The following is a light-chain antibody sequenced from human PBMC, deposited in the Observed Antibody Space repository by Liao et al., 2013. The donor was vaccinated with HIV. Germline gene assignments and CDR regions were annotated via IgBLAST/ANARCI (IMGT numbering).Light chain of an antibody. CDR2: KDS. V-gene: IGLV3-25*03. Sequence: SYELTQPPSVSVSPGQTASITCSGDKLGDKYACWYQQKPGQAPVLVIYKDSERPSGIPERFSGSSSGTTVTLTISGVQAEDEADYYCQSADSSGTNWVFGGGTKLTV. J-gene: IGLJ3*02. CDR1: KLGDKY. CDR3: QSADSSGTNWV.